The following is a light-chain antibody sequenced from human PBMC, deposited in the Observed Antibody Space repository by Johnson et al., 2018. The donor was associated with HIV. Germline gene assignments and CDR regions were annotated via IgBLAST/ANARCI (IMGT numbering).Light chain of an antibody. J-gene: IGLJ1*01. CDR2: DNN. CDR1: SSNIGNNY. V-gene: IGLV1-51*01. Sequence: QSVLTQPPSVSAAPGQKVTISCSGSSSNIGNNYVSWYQQLPGTAPKLIIYDNNKRPSGIPDRFSGSKSGTSATLGITGLQTGDEADYYCGTWDSSLSALFGTGTKVTVL. CDR3: GTWDSSLSAL.